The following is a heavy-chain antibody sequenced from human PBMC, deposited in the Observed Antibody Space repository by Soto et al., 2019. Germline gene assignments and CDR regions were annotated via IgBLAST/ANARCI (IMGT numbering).Heavy chain of an antibody. D-gene: IGHD5-12*01. CDR1: GFTFGDYA. CDR2: IRSKAYGGTT. Sequence: GGSLRLSCTASGFTFGDYAMSWFRQAPGKGLEWVGFIRSKAYGGTTEYAASVRGRFTISRDDSKSIAYLQMNSLKTEDTAVYYCTRTLPLISGYDYQHDYWGQGTLVTVSS. J-gene: IGHJ4*02. CDR3: TRTLPLISGYDYQHDY. V-gene: IGHV3-49*03.